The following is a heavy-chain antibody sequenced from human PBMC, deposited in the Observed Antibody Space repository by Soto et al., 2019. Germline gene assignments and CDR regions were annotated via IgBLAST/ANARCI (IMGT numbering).Heavy chain of an antibody. V-gene: IGHV3-30*18. CDR2: VSHDGVDN. CDR1: GFMFSGYG. D-gene: IGHD2-15*01. CDR3: AKDIGGEMHAFDI. Sequence: GGSLRLSCAASGFMFSGYGMHWIRQAPGKGLEWVAVVSHDGVDNYYGDSVMGRCTVSRDDSKNTLYLQMNSLSAEDTALYYCAKDIGGEMHAFDIWGQGTMVTVS. J-gene: IGHJ3*02.